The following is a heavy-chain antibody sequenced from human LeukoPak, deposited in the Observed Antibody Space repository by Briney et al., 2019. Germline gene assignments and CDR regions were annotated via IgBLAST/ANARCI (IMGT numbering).Heavy chain of an antibody. CDR2: IYYSGST. Sequence: SETLSLTCTVSGGSISSYYWSWIRQPPGKGLEWIGYIYYSGSTNYNPSLKSRVTISVDTSKNQFSLKLSSVTAADTAVYYCASLYYGSGSYPFDYWGQGTLVTVSS. V-gene: IGHV4-59*01. CDR3: ASLYYGSGSYPFDY. J-gene: IGHJ4*02. CDR1: GGSISSYY. D-gene: IGHD3-10*01.